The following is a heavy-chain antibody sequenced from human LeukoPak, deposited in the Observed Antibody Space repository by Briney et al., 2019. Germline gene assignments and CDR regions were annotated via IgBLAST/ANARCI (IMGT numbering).Heavy chain of an antibody. J-gene: IGHJ5*02. D-gene: IGHD3-10*01. CDR3: AREGEEYSWFDP. CDR2: IYTSGST. CDR1: GASLSSHH. Sequence: SETLSLTCTVSGASLSSHHWSWIRQSPEKGLEWIGYIYTSGSTNYNPALKSRVTISVELSKKQVSLKLSSVISADTAVYFCAREGEEYSWFDPWGQGTRVTVSS. V-gene: IGHV4-59*11.